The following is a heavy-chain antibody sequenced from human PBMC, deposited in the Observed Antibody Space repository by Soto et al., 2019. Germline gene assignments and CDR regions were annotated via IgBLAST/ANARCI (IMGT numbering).Heavy chain of an antibody. CDR1: GGSISSGGYY. V-gene: IGHV4-31*03. CDR2: IYYSGST. D-gene: IGHD3-10*01. CDR3: ARARTMVRGGNAFDI. Sequence: SETLSLTCTVSGGSISSGGYYWSWIRQHPGKGLEWIGYIYYSGSTYYNPSLKSRVTISVDTSKNQFSLKLSSVTAADTAVYYCARARTMVRGGNAFDIWAKGQWSPSL. J-gene: IGHJ3*02.